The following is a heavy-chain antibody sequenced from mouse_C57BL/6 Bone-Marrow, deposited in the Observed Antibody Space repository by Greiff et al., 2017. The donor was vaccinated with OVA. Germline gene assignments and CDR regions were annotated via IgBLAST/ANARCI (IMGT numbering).Heavy chain of an antibody. J-gene: IGHJ2*01. D-gene: IGHD2-3*01. CDR2: INPYNGGT. Sequence: VQLQQSGPVLVKPGASVKMSCKASGYTFTDYYMNWVKQSHGKSLEWIGVINPYNGGTSYNQKFKGKATLTVDKSSSTAYMELNSLTSEDSAVYYCARGWLLRFYYFDYWGQGTTLTVSS. CDR3: ARGWLLRFYYFDY. V-gene: IGHV1-19*01. CDR1: GYTFTDYY.